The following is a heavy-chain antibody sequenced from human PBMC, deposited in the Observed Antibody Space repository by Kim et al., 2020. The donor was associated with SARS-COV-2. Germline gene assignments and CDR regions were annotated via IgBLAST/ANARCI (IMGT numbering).Heavy chain of an antibody. D-gene: IGHD2-2*02. CDR3: ARDGGSYCSSTSCYRRAFDI. CDR1: GGSISSGGYY. V-gene: IGHV4-31*03. Sequence: SETLSLTCTVSGGSISSGGYYWSWIRQHPGKGLEWIGYIYYSGSTYYNPSLKSRVTISLDTSKNQFSLKLSSVTAADTAVYYCARDGGSYCSSTSCYRRAFDIWGQGTMVTVSS. J-gene: IGHJ3*02. CDR2: IYYSGST.